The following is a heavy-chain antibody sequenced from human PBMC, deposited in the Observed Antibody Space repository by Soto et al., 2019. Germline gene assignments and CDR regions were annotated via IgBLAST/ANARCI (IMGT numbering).Heavy chain of an antibody. Sequence: EVQLVESGGGLVQPGGSLRLSCAASGFTFSNYWMSWVRQAPGKGLEWVANIKQDGSEKYYVDSVNGRFTISRDNAKNSLSLQMNGLRAEDTAVYYCAREKRANGYFDYWGQGTLVTVSS. D-gene: IGHD6-25*01. CDR1: GFTFSNYW. V-gene: IGHV3-7*01. CDR2: IKQDGSEK. J-gene: IGHJ4*02. CDR3: AREKRANGYFDY.